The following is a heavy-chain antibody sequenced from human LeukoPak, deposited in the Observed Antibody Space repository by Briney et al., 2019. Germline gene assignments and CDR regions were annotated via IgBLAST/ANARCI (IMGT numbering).Heavy chain of an antibody. V-gene: IGHV1-2*02. CDR1: GYTFTTYD. Sequence: ASVKVSCKASGYTFTTYDITWVRQAPGQGLEWMGWINIYRGNTNYAQKFQGRVAMTRDTSISTAYMELSRLRSDDTAVYYCARSCITMVRGVYNWFDPWGQGTLVTVSS. CDR2: INIYRGNT. CDR3: ARSCITMVRGVYNWFDP. J-gene: IGHJ5*02. D-gene: IGHD3-10*01.